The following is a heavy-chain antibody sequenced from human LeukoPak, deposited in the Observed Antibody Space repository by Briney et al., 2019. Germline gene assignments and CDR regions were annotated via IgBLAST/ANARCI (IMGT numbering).Heavy chain of an antibody. CDR2: ISAYNGNT. CDR1: GYTFTSYG. Sequence: ASVTVSCKASGYTFTSYGISWVRQAPGQGLEWMGWISAYNGNTNYAQKLQGRVTMTTDTSTSTAYMELRSLRSDDTAVYYCARDSYGSGSPLYYYCGMDVWGKGTTVTVSS. V-gene: IGHV1-18*04. J-gene: IGHJ6*04. CDR3: ARDSYGSGSPLYYYCGMDV. D-gene: IGHD3-10*01.